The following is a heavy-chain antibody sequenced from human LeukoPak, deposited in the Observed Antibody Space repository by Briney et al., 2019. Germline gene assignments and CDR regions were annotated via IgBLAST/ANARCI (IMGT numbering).Heavy chain of an antibody. CDR2: ISAYNGNT. Sequence: ASVKVSCKASGYTFTSYGISWVRQAPGQGLEWMGWISAYNGNTNYAQKLQGRVTMATDTSTSTAYMELRSLRSDDTAVYYCARDPYYYGSGSPRVDTQFDYWGQGTLVTVSS. CDR1: GYTFTSYG. D-gene: IGHD3-10*01. J-gene: IGHJ4*02. V-gene: IGHV1-18*04. CDR3: ARDPYYYGSGSPRVDTQFDY.